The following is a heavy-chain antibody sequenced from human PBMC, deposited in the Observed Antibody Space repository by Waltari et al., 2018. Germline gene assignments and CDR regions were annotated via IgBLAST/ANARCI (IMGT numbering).Heavy chain of an antibody. CDR3: ARDVVVVAATHYYYYGMDV. Sequence: QVQLVPSGPEVKTPGASVKVSCTASGYTFTSYGISWVRQAPGPGLEWMGWISAYNGNTNYAQKLQGRVTMTKDTSTSTAYMELRSLRSDDTAVYYCARDVVVVAATHYYYYGMDVWGQGTTVTVSS. D-gene: IGHD2-15*01. V-gene: IGHV1-18*01. CDR1: GYTFTSYG. CDR2: ISAYNGNT. J-gene: IGHJ6*02.